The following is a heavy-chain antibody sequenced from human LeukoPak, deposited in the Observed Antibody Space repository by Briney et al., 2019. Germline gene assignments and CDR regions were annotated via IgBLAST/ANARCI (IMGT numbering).Heavy chain of an antibody. D-gene: IGHD2-21*01. V-gene: IGHV3-48*04. J-gene: IGHJ3*02. CDR3: ARSILSNAFDI. CDR2: ISSGRSTI. Sequence: GGSLRLSCAASGFTFNSYSMNWVRQASGKGLEWVSYISSGRSTIYYADSVQGRFTISRDNAKNSLYLQMNSLRAEDTAVYYCARSILSNAFDIWGLGTMVTVPS. CDR1: GFTFNSYS.